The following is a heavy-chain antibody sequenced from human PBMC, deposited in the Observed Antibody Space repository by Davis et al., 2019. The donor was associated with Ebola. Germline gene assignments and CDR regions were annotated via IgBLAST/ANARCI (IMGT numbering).Heavy chain of an antibody. CDR1: GYTFTSYY. J-gene: IGHJ4*02. Sequence: AASVKVSCKASGYTFTSYYMHWVRQAPGQGLEWMGIINPSGGSTSYAQKFQGGVTITADKSTSTAYMELSSLRSEDTAVYYCARDPRNYYDSSGYYQMDDYWGQGTLVTVSS. V-gene: IGHV1-46*01. D-gene: IGHD3-22*01. CDR3: ARDPRNYYDSSGYYQMDDY. CDR2: INPSGGST.